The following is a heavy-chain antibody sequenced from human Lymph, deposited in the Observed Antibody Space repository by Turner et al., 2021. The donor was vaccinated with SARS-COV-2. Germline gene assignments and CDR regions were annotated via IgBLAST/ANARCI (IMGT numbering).Heavy chain of an antibody. D-gene: IGHD3-22*01. J-gene: IGHJ4*02. CDR3: ARDDRVVVQSFDY. CDR1: GGSISSSSYY. Sequence: QLQLQESCPGLVKPSETLSLTCTVSGGSISSSSYYWGWIRQPPGKGRGLVGSIYYSRRNYDNPALKSRVTISEDTYKNQFSLKLTPVTDEDTAVYYCARDDRVVVQSFDYWGQGTLVTVSS. V-gene: IGHV4-39*02. CDR2: IYYSRRN.